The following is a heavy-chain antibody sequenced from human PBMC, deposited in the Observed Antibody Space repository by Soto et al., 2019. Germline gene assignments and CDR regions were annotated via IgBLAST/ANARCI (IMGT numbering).Heavy chain of an antibody. CDR2: LYYGRSA. Sequence: SETLSLTCGVSGDSISSSNWWSWVRQPPGKGLESIGYLYYGRSANYNPSLKSRVTLSVDTSTDQCSLTLSSMTAADTAVYYCALRSMAVVPEYWGQGTLVTVSS. J-gene: IGHJ4*02. CDR1: GDSISSSNW. V-gene: IGHV4-4*02. D-gene: IGHD3-22*01. CDR3: ALRSMAVVPEY.